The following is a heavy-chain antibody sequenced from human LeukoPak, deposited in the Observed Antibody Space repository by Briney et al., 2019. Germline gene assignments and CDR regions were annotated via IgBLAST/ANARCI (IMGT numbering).Heavy chain of an antibody. D-gene: IGHD5/OR15-5a*01. V-gene: IGHV3-48*03. J-gene: IGHJ4*02. CDR2: ISSDGNSI. CDR1: AFTFSLYE. CDR3: ARVSTNYFDY. Sequence: PGGTLTLSCAASAFTFSLYEMNWVRQAPAMGLECVAYISSDGNSIHYADSVKGRFTISRDNAKESLYLHMNSLRAEDTAIYYCARVSTNYFDYWGEGALVTVSS.